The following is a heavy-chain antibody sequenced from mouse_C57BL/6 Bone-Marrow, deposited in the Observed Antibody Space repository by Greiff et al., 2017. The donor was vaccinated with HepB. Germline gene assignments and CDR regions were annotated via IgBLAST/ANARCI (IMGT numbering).Heavy chain of an antibody. J-gene: IGHJ4*01. CDR1: GYTFTSYW. CDR3: ATAYYSNPYYAMDY. D-gene: IGHD2-5*01. Sequence: QVQLQQPGAELVKPGASVKLSCKASGYTFTSYWMHWVKQRPGQGLEWIGMIHPNSGSTNYNEKFKSKATLTVDKSSSTAYMQLSSLTSEDSAVYYCATAYYSNPYYAMDYWGQGTSVTVSS. CDR2: IHPNSGST. V-gene: IGHV1-64*01.